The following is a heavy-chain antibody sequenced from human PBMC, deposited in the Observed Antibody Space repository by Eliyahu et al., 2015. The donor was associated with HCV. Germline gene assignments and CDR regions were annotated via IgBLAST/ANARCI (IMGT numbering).Heavy chain of an antibody. Sequence: QVQLVESGGGVXQPGRSLXLSCAASGFTFXSYGMHWXRQAPGKGLEWVAVISYDGSNKXXADSVKGRFTISRDNSKNTLYLQMNSLRAEDTAVYYCAKDLRVGATPDEIDYWGQGTLVTVSS. V-gene: IGHV3-30*18. CDR2: ISYDGSNK. CDR1: GFTFXSYG. CDR3: AKDLRVGATPDEIDY. D-gene: IGHD1-26*01. J-gene: IGHJ4*02.